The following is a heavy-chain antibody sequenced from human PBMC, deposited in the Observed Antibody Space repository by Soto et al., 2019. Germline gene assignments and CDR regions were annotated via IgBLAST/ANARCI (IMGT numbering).Heavy chain of an antibody. Sequence: EVQLVESGGGLVQPGGSLRLSCAASGFTFSDHYMDWVRQAPGKGLEWVGRIRNKANSYTTDHAASVKGRFTISREDSSNSVYLQMNTLKTADTAVYYCVAYSYGPVDYWGQGTLVTVSS. CDR1: GFTFSDHY. CDR3: VAYSYGPVDY. CDR2: IRNKANSYTT. V-gene: IGHV3-72*01. D-gene: IGHD5-18*01. J-gene: IGHJ4*02.